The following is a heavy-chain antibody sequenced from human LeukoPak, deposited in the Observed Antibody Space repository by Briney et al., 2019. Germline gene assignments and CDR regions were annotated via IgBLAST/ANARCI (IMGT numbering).Heavy chain of an antibody. CDR3: ARGVTMIGRLRFDP. CDR1: GGSFSGYY. J-gene: IGHJ5*02. CDR2: INHSGST. Sequence: SETLSLTCAVYGGSFSGYYWSWIRQPPGKGLEWIGEINHSGSTNYNPSLKSRVTISLDTSKNQFSLTLSSVTAADTAMYYCARGVTMIGRLRFDPWGQGTLVTVSS. V-gene: IGHV4-34*01. D-gene: IGHD3-22*01.